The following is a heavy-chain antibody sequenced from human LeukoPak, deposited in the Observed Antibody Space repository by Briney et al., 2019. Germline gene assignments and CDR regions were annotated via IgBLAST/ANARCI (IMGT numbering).Heavy chain of an antibody. Sequence: GGSLRLSGAASGFTFDDYAMHWVRQAPGKGLEWVSDISWNSGSIGYADSVKGRFTISRDNAKNSLYLQMNSLRAEDTALYYCAKADYYGSGSYYNAPDYWGQGTLVTVSS. CDR1: GFTFDDYA. D-gene: IGHD3-10*01. V-gene: IGHV3-9*01. J-gene: IGHJ4*02. CDR2: ISWNSGSI. CDR3: AKADYYGSGSYYNAPDY.